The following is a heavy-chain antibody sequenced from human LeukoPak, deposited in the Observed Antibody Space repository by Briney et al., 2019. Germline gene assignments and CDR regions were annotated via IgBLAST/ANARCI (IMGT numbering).Heavy chain of an antibody. CDR1: GFTFSSYW. Sequence: PGRSLRLSCAASGFTFSSYWMNWARQAPGKGLEWVANIKQDGSEKYYVDSVKGRFTISRDNAKNPLYLQMNSLRAEDTAVYYCARDGYNYRLGYWGQGTLVTVSS. D-gene: IGHD5-24*01. CDR3: ARDGYNYRLGY. J-gene: IGHJ4*02. V-gene: IGHV3-7*03. CDR2: IKQDGSEK.